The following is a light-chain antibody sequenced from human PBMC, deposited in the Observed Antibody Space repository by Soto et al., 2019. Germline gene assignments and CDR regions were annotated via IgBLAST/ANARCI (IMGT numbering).Light chain of an antibody. CDR1: QSVSSY. CDR3: QQRSNWPIT. Sequence: EIVLTQSPATLSLSPGERATLSCRASQSVSSYLAWYQQKPGQAPRLLIYDASNRATGIPARFSGSGSGTDLHLTISSLEPEDFAVYYCQQRSNWPITFGQGTRLEIK. J-gene: IGKJ5*01. CDR2: DAS. V-gene: IGKV3-11*01.